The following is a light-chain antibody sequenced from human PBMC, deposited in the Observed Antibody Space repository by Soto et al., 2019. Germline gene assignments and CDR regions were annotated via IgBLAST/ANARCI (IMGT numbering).Light chain of an antibody. CDR3: CSYAATQTYV. J-gene: IGLJ1*01. V-gene: IGLV2-11*01. CDR2: DVS. CDR1: SSDVGSYNY. Sequence: QSALTQPRSVSGSPGQSVTISCTGTSSDVGSYNYVSWYQQQPGKAPKLMIYDVSKRPSGVPDRFSGSKSGNTASLTISGLQAEDEADYYCCSYAATQTYVFGAGTKVTVL.